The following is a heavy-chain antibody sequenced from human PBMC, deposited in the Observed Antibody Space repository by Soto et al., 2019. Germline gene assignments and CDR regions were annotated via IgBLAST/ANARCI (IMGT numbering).Heavy chain of an antibody. CDR1: GFTLSDYA. V-gene: IGHV3-30*18. Sequence: VQLVESGGGVVQPGRSLRLSCAASGFTLSDYAIHWVRQAPGKGLEWVAVVSHDERNTHYADSVKGRFTISRDSSKNTVSLEMTSLRAEDTAVYYCAKGGRQWLVTSDFNYWGQGALVTVSS. CDR3: AKGGRQWLVTSDFNY. J-gene: IGHJ4*02. D-gene: IGHD6-19*01. CDR2: VSHDERNT.